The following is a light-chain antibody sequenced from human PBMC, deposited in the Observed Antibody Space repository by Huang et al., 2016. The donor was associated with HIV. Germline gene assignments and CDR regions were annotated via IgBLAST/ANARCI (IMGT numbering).Light chain of an antibody. V-gene: IGKV3-11*01. CDR2: DTS. J-gene: IGKJ3*01. CDR1: HSAGKY. Sequence: EIVLTQSPVTLSLSPGERATLSCRASHSAGKYLAWYQQKPGQAPRLLIYDTSNRASGIPARFNGSGSGTDFTLTISSLEPDDFAVYYCQQRSDWLFTFGPGTKVDIK. CDR3: QQRSDWLFT.